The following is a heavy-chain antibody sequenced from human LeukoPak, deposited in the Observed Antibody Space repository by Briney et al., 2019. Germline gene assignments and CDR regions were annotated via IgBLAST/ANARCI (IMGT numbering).Heavy chain of an antibody. V-gene: IGHV3-23*01. CDR3: AKGCMPYYNYYMDV. CDR1: GFTFSTYG. D-gene: IGHD2-8*01. CDR2: ISGSGGST. J-gene: IGHJ6*03. Sequence: GGTLRLSCVASGFTFSTYGMSWVRQAPGKGLEWVSAISGSGGSTYYADSVKGRFTISRDNSKNTLYLQMNSLRAEDTAVYYCAKGCMPYYNYYMDVWGKGTTATVSS.